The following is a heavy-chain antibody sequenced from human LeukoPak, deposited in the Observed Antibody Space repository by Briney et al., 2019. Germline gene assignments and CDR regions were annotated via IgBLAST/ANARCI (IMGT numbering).Heavy chain of an antibody. CDR2: ISPTGYYI. CDR3: ARETVTTWDDAFDI. D-gene: IGHD4-17*01. CDR1: GFTFSSYS. V-gene: IGHV3-21*01. Sequence: GSLRLSCAASGFTFSSYSMYWVRQAPGKGLEWVSFISPTGYYIYYADSAKGRFTISRDNAKNSLFLQMNSLRVEDTAVYYCARETVTTWDDAFDIWGQGTMVSVSS. J-gene: IGHJ3*02.